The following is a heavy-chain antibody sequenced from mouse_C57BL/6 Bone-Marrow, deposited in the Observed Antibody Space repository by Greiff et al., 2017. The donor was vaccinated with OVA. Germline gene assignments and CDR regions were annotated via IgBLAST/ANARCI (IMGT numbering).Heavy chain of an antibody. Sequence: QVQLQQPGAELVKPGASVKLSCKASGYTFTSYWMHWVKQRPGRGLEWIGRIAPNSGGTKYNEKFKSKATLTVDQPSSTAYMQLSSLTSEDSAVYYCASGSGYDYFDYWGQSTTLTVSS. CDR3: ASGSGYDYFDY. D-gene: IGHD3-2*02. V-gene: IGHV1-72*01. CDR1: GYTFTSYW. J-gene: IGHJ2*01. CDR2: IAPNSGGT.